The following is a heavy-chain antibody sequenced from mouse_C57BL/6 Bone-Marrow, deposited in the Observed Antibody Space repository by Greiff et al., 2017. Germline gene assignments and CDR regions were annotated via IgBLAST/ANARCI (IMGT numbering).Heavy chain of an antibody. CDR2: IYPGSGST. CDR1: GYTFTSYW. J-gene: IGHJ2*01. Sequence: QVQLKQPGAELVKPGASVKMSCKASGYTFTSYWITWVKQRPGQGLEWIGDIYPGSGSTNYNEKFKSKATLTVDTSSSTAYMQLSSLTSEDSAVYYCARVDDGYGYFDYWGQGTTLTVSS. CDR3: ARVDDGYGYFDY. V-gene: IGHV1-55*01. D-gene: IGHD2-3*01.